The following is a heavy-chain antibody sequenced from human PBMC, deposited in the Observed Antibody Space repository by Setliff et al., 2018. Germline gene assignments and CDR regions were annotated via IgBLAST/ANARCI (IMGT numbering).Heavy chain of an antibody. D-gene: IGHD3-10*01. Sequence: LSLTCTVSGGSVSSTSHYWGWIRQAPGKGMEWIGSVYYSGYTYSKPSLQSRVSMSVDASKNQFPLKLASVTAADTAVYYCGRVDFTMIQGVVGHWGQGTLVTVS. CDR1: GGSVSSTSHY. CDR3: GRVDFTMIQGVVGH. J-gene: IGHJ1*01. V-gene: IGHV4-39*06. CDR2: VYYSGYT.